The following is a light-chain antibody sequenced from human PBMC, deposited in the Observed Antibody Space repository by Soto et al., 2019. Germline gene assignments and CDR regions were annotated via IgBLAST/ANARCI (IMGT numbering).Light chain of an antibody. CDR2: GAS. Sequence: EIVLTRSPGTRSFSPGERATLSCRASQSISSGNLAWYQQKPGQAPRLLIYGASSRAPGIPDRFSGSGSGTDFTLTISRLEPEDFVVYYCQQYDSTTRTFGQGTKVEIK. CDR3: QQYDSTTRT. CDR1: QSISSGN. J-gene: IGKJ1*01. V-gene: IGKV3-20*01.